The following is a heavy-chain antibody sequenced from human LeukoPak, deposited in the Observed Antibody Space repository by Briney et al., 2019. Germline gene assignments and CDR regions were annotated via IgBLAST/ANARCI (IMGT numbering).Heavy chain of an antibody. CDR1: GFTFSSYA. Sequence: GGSLRLSCAASGFTFSSYAMHWVRQAPGKGLEWVAVISYDGSNKYYADSVKGRFTISRDNSKNTLYPQMNSLRAEDTAVYYCAKGPYDDYGDYIFGYWGQGTLVTVSS. CDR2: ISYDGSNK. V-gene: IGHV3-30-3*01. J-gene: IGHJ4*02. CDR3: AKGPYDDYGDYIFGY. D-gene: IGHD4-17*01.